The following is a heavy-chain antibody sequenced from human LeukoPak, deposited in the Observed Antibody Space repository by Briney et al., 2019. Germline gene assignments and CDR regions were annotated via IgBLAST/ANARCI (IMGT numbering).Heavy chain of an antibody. J-gene: IGHJ4*02. V-gene: IGHV4-39*07. D-gene: IGHD1-26*01. CDR1: GGSISSSSYY. CDR2: IYYSGST. Sequence: SETLSLTCTVSGGSISSSSYYWGWIRQPPGKGLEWIGSIYYSGSTHYNPSLKSRVTISVDTSKNQFSLKLSSVTAADTAVYYCARAVHEGWELHTIDYWGQGTLVTVSS. CDR3: ARAVHEGWELHTIDY.